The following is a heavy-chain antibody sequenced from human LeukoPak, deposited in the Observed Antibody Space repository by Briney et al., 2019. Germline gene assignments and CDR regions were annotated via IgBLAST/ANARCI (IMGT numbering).Heavy chain of an antibody. CDR2: ISSSGSTI. CDR3: ARDHGVKNDQIL. J-gene: IGHJ4*02. Sequence: PGGSLRLSCAASGFTLSSYAMHWIRQAPEKGLEWVSYISSSGSTIYYADSVKGRFTISRDNAKNSLYLQMNSLRAEDTAVYYSARDHGVKNDQILWGQGTLVTVSS. CDR1: GFTLSSYA. V-gene: IGHV3-48*04. D-gene: IGHD1-1*01.